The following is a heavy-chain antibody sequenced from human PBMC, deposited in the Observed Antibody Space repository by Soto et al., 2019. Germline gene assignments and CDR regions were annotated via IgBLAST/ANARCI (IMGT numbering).Heavy chain of an antibody. CDR1: GYTSVGQDSVFTFSRNW. Sequence: GGSLRLSCAASGYTSVGQDSVFTFSRNWMSWVRQSPGKGLEWVSYITTSSSTIYYADSVKCRFTISRDNAKNSLYLQMNSLRAEDTAVYYCARVLKSSGWDNDVFDIWGQGAMVTVSS. D-gene: IGHD6-19*01. V-gene: IGHV3-48*01. CDR3: ARVLKSSGWDNDVFDI. J-gene: IGHJ3*02. CDR2: ITTSSSTI.